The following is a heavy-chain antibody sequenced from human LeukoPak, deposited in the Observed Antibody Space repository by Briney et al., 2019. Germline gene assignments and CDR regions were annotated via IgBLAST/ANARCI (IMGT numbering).Heavy chain of an antibody. J-gene: IGHJ6*02. CDR3: ASSRTLRDGMDV. V-gene: IGHV3-21*01. Sequence: GGSLRLSCAASGFTFSSYSMNWVRQAPGKGLEWVSSISSSSSYIYYADSVKGRFTISRDNAKNSLFLQMNSLGAEDTAVYYCASSRTLRDGMDVWGHGTTVTVSS. CDR2: ISSSSSYI. CDR1: GFTFSSYS. D-gene: IGHD2/OR15-2a*01.